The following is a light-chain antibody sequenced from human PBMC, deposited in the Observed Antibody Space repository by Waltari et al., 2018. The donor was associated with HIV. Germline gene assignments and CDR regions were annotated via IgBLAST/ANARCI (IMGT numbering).Light chain of an antibody. CDR3: QAWDSSTEV. V-gene: IGLV3-1*01. CDR2: QDS. Sequence: SYELTQPPSVSVSPGQTASITCSGDNLGDKYACWYQQKPGQSPVLVIYQDSKRPSAIPERFSGANSGNTATLTISGTQAMDAADYYCQAWDSSTEVFGTGTKVTVL. J-gene: IGLJ1*01. CDR1: NLGDKY.